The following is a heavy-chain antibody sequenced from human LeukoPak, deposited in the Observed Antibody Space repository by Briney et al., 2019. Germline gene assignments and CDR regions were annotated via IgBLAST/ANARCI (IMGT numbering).Heavy chain of an antibody. Sequence: PGGSLRLSCTASGFTFSSYNMNWVRQAPGRGLEWVSFISSSFTTIYYADSVKGRFTISRDNAKNSLYLEMSSLRAEDTAVYYCARDRLTSGSYFFDYWGQGTLVTVSS. CDR1: GFTFSSYN. CDR2: ISSSFTTI. D-gene: IGHD1-26*01. J-gene: IGHJ4*02. CDR3: ARDRLTSGSYFFDY. V-gene: IGHV3-48*01.